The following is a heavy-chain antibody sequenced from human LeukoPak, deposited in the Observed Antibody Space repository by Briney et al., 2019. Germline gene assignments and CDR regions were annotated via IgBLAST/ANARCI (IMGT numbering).Heavy chain of an antibody. D-gene: IGHD5-18*01. CDR3: ARYAMVTFPYYYYYGMDV. Sequence: GGSLRLSCAASGFTFSSYWMSWVRQAPGKGLEWVANIKQDGSEKYYVDSVKGRFTISRDNAKNSLYLQMNSLRAEDTAVYYCARYAMVTFPYYYYYGMDVWGQGTTVTVSS. V-gene: IGHV3-7*03. CDR1: GFTFSSYW. J-gene: IGHJ6*02. CDR2: IKQDGSEK.